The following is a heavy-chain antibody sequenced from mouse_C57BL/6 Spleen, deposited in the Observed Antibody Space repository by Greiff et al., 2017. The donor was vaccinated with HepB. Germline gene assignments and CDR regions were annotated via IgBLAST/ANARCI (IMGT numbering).Heavy chain of an antibody. V-gene: IGHV1-22*01. Sequence: EVHLVESGPELVKPGASVKMSCKASGYTFTDYNMHWVKQSHGKSLEWIGYINPNNGGTSYNQKFKGKATLTVNKSSSTAYMELRSLTSEDSAVYYCARDIYGDWYFDVWGTGTTVTVSS. CDR1: GYTFTDYN. D-gene: IGHD1-2*01. CDR2: INPNNGGT. J-gene: IGHJ1*03. CDR3: ARDIYGDWYFDV.